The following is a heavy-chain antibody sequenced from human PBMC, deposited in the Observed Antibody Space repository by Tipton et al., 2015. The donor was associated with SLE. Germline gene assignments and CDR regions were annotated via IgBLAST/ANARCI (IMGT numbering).Heavy chain of an antibody. D-gene: IGHD1-26*01. Sequence: TLSLTCTVSGGSISSYYWSWIRQPPGKGLEWIGYIYYSGGTNYNPSLKSRVTISVDTSKNQFSLKLSSVTAADTAVYYCARGDSGSYWIFDYWGQGTLVTVSS. CDR3: ARGDSGSYWIFDY. CDR2: IYYSGGT. J-gene: IGHJ4*02. V-gene: IGHV4-59*01. CDR1: GGSISSYY.